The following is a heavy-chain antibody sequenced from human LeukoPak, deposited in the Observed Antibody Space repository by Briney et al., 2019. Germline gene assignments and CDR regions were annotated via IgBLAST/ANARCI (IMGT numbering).Heavy chain of an antibody. Sequence: GGSLRLPCAASGFTFSSYGMSWVRQAPGKGLVWVSRINSDGSSTSYADSVKGRFTISRDNAKNSLYLQMNSLRAEDTAVYYCARDWDYDYYYYYMDVWGKGTTVTVSS. CDR2: INSDGSST. V-gene: IGHV3-74*01. CDR3: ARDWDYDYYYYYMDV. J-gene: IGHJ6*03. CDR1: GFTFSSYG. D-gene: IGHD4-17*01.